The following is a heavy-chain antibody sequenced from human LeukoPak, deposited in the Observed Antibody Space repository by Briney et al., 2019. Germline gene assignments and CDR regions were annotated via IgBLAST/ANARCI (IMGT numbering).Heavy chain of an antibody. CDR2: ISSSGSTI. V-gene: IGHV3-11*04. CDR3: ASSVYCSSTSCYMWGSGFPVNY. D-gene: IGHD2-2*02. Sequence: TGGSLRLSCAASGFTFSDYYMSWIRQAPGKGLEWVSYISSSGSTIYYADSVKGRFTISRDNAKNSLYLQINSLRAEDTAVYYCASSVYCSSTSCYMWGSGFPVNYWGQGTLVTVSS. J-gene: IGHJ4*02. CDR1: GFTFSDYY.